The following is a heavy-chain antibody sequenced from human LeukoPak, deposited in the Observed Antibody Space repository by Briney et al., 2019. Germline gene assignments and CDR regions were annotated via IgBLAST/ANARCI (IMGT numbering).Heavy chain of an antibody. D-gene: IGHD3-10*01. Sequence: PSETLSLTCAVSGGSISSSNWWSWVRQPPGKGLEWIGEIYHSGRTNYNPSLKSRVTISVDKSKNQFSLKLSSVTAADTAVYYCARASVLFGGYYFDYWGQGTLVTVSS. J-gene: IGHJ4*02. CDR1: GGSISSSNW. CDR2: IYHSGRT. V-gene: IGHV4-4*02. CDR3: ARASVLFGGYYFDY.